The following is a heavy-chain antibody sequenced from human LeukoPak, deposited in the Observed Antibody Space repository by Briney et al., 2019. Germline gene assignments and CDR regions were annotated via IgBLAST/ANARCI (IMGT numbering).Heavy chain of an antibody. CDR1: GGSFSGYY. D-gene: IGHD6-13*01. Sequence: SETLSLTCAVYGGSFSGYYWSWIRQPPGKGLEWIGEINHSGSTNYNPSLKSRVTISVDTSKNQFSLKLSSVTAADTAVYYCARGIAAAGTAGGSAFDIWGQGTMVTVSS. V-gene: IGHV4-34*01. CDR2: INHSGST. CDR3: ARGIAAAGTAGGSAFDI. J-gene: IGHJ3*02.